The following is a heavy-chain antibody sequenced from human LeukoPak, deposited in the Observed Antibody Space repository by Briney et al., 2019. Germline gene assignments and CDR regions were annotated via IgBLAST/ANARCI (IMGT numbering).Heavy chain of an antibody. J-gene: IGHJ5*02. CDR2: THYSGST. D-gene: IGHD3-10*01. CDR1: GGSISSGGYH. Sequence: SETLSLTCIVSGGSISSGGYHWSWTRQHPGKGLEWIAYTHYSGSTYYNPSLKSRVTVSLDTSKNQYSLKLNSVTAADTAVYYCARGGSSRFDPWGQGTLVTVSS. CDR3: ARGGSSRFDP. V-gene: IGHV4-31*03.